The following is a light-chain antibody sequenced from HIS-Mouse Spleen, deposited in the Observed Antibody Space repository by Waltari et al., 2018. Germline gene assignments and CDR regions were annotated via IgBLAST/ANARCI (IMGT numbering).Light chain of an antibody. Sequence: DVVMTQSPLSLPVTLGQPASISCRSSQSLVHSDGNTYLNWFQQRPGQSPRRLIYKVSNRDSGVPDRFSGSGSGTDFTLKISRVEAEDVGVYYCMQGTHWPIFGGGTKVEIK. J-gene: IGKJ4*01. V-gene: IGKV2-30*02. CDR1: QSLVHSDGNTY. CDR3: MQGTHWPI. CDR2: KVS.